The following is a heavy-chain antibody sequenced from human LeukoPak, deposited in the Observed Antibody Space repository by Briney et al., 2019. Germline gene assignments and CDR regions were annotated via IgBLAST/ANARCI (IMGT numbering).Heavy chain of an antibody. V-gene: IGHV3-66*01. CDR3: ARAAVAPGQGSGYSPDYYYGMDV. J-gene: IGHJ6*02. D-gene: IGHD3-22*01. Sequence: GGSPRLSCAASGFTVSSNYMSWVRQAPGKGLEWVSVIYSGGSTYYADSVKGRFTISRDNSKNTLYLQMNSLRAEDTAVYYCARAAVAPGQGSGYSPDYYYGMDVWGQGTTVTVSS. CDR1: GFTVSSNY. CDR2: IYSGGST.